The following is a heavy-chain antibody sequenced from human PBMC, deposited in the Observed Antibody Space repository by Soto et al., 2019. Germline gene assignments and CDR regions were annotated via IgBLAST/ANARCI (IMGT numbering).Heavy chain of an antibody. D-gene: IGHD3-9*01. CDR1: GFTFSGSA. Sequence: PGGSLRLSCAASGFTFSGSAMHWVRQASGKGLEWVGRIRSKANSYATAYAASVKGKYTISRDDSKNTAYLQMNSLKTEKTAVYYCIRHVPSANFDWLLYQLHYYMDVWGKGTTVTVSS. V-gene: IGHV3-73*01. CDR3: IRHVPSANFDWLLYQLHYYMDV. CDR2: IRSKANSYAT. J-gene: IGHJ6*03.